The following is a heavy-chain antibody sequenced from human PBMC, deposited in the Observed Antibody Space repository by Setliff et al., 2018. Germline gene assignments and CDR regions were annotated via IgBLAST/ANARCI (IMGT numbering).Heavy chain of an antibody. V-gene: IGHV4-61*01. J-gene: IGHJ4*02. CDR1: GGSVSSGSYY. D-gene: IGHD4-17*01. CDR2: IHYSGNT. CDR3: AGGRRYDYGWDFDY. Sequence: PSETLSLTCAVSGGSVSSGSYYWSWIRQPPGKGLECIGNIHYSGNTNYNPSLKSRVTISVDTSKNQFSPKLTSVTAADTAVYYCAGGRRYDYGWDFDYWGQGTLVTVSS.